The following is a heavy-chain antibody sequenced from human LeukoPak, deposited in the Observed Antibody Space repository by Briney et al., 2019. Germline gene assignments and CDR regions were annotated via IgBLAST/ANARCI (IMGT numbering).Heavy chain of an antibody. CDR3: AKWGCSGDNCYPFDY. Sequence: GGSLRLSCAASGFTFSSYAMSWVRQAPGKGLEWVSAISGSSGRTYYADSVRGRFTISRDSSKNTLYLQMNSLRAEDTALYYCAKWGCSGDNCYPFDYWGQGTLVTVSS. CDR2: ISGSSGRT. D-gene: IGHD2-15*01. J-gene: IGHJ4*02. CDR1: GFTFSSYA. V-gene: IGHV3-23*01.